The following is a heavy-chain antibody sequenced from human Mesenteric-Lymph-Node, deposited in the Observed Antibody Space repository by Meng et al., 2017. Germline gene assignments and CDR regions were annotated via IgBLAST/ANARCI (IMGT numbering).Heavy chain of an antibody. D-gene: IGHD5-18*01. J-gene: IGHJ4*02. Sequence: EVQLVESGGCVVKPGGSVRRSCAASGFTFSSYTMNWVRRAPGKGLEWVSSISSSSNYIYSADSVKGRFTISRDNAKNSLYLQMNSLRAEDTAVYYCARDTPGLLFDYWGQGTLVTVSS. CDR3: ARDTPGLLFDY. CDR1: GFTFSSYT. V-gene: IGHV3-21*01. CDR2: ISSSSNYI.